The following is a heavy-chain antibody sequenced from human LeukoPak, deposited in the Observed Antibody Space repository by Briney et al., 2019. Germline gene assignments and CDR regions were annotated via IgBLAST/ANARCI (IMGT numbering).Heavy chain of an antibody. J-gene: IGHJ3*02. CDR1: GFSFSDSW. V-gene: IGHV3-7*01. CDR3: ARDLSPSMSGSVWYDAFDI. D-gene: IGHD6-19*01. Sequence: GGSLRLSCVGSGFSFSDSWMTWVRQVPGKGLEWVANIRRDGRVKNYVDSVRGRFTVSRDNAKNSLSLQKNDLRAEDTAIYYCARDLSPSMSGSVWYDAFDIWGQGTMVTVSS. CDR2: IRRDGRVK.